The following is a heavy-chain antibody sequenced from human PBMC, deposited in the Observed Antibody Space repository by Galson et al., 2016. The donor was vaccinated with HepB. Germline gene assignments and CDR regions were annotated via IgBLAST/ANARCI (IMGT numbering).Heavy chain of an antibody. Sequence: SLRLSCAASGFTLSSYWMRWVRQAPGKGLECVANIKRDGSEKYYVDSVKGRFTVSRDNAKNSLYLQMNSLRAEDTALYYCASAVRGYSVDIWGQGTMVTVSS. V-gene: IGHV3-7*01. CDR3: ASAVRGYSVDI. J-gene: IGHJ3*02. CDR2: IKRDGSEK. D-gene: IGHD5-18*01. CDR1: GFTLSSYW.